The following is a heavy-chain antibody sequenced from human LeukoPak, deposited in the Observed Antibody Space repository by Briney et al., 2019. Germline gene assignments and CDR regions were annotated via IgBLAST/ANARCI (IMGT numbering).Heavy chain of an antibody. Sequence: PGGSLRLSCAASGFTFSSYVMHWVRQAPGKGLEWVSAISGSGGSTYYADSVKGRFTISRDNSKNTLYLQMNSLRAEDTAVYYCAKELGYCSSTSCYTRYPPYGMDVWGQGTTVTVSS. CDR2: ISGSGGST. CDR1: GFTFSSYV. D-gene: IGHD2-2*02. J-gene: IGHJ6*02. CDR3: AKELGYCSSTSCYTRYPPYGMDV. V-gene: IGHV3-23*01.